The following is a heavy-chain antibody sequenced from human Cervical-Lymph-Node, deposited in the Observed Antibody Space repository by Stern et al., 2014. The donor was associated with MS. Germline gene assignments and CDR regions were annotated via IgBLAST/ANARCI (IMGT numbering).Heavy chain of an antibody. J-gene: IGHJ4*02. Sequence: VQLVESGGGLVKPGGSLRLSCAASGFSFSNYYMSWIRQAPGKGLAWVSYISSSGDHIDYADSVKGRFTISRDNAKNSLYLQMNSLRADDTAIYYCVRADGSTDDYWGQGTLVTVSS. D-gene: IGHD3-10*01. V-gene: IGHV3-11*01. CDR3: VRADGSTDDY. CDR1: GFSFSNYY. CDR2: ISSSGDHI.